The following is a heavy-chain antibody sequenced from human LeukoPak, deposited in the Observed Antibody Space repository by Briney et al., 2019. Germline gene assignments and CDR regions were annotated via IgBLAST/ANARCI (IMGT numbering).Heavy chain of an antibody. CDR1: GGSISSGGYY. D-gene: IGHD2-2*01. Sequence: PSETLSLTCTVSGGSISSGGYYWSWIRQDPGKGLEWMGYIYYSGSTYYNPSLKSRVTISVDTSKNQFSLKLSSVTAADTAVYYCARTDIVVVPAAMGFDYWGQGTLVTVSS. CDR2: IYYSGST. CDR3: ARTDIVVVPAAMGFDY. V-gene: IGHV4-31*03. J-gene: IGHJ4*02.